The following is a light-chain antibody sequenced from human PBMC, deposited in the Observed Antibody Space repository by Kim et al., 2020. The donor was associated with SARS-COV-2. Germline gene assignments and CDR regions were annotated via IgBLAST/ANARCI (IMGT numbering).Light chain of an antibody. V-gene: IGLV4-69*01. J-gene: IGLJ2*01. CDR2: LTSDGRQ. CDR1: SGHSRYD. Sequence: QLVLTQSPSASASLGASVKLTCTLSSGHSRYDIAWHQQQPEKGPRFLMRLTSDGRQIKGDGIPDRFSGSSSGAERHLTISSLQSEDEADYYCQTWGTGIQVFGGGTKVTVL. CDR3: QTWGTGIQV.